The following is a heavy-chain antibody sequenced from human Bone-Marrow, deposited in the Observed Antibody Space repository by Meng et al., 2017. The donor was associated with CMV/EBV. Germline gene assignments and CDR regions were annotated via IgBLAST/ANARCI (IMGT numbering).Heavy chain of an antibody. Sequence: GGSLRLSCAASGFTFSSYWMSWVRQAPGKGLEWVAVISYDGSNKYYADSVKGRFTISRDNSKNTLYLQMNSLRAEDTAVYYCARDMNFDWYFHPRNDYWGQGTLVTVSS. V-gene: IGHV3-30-3*01. J-gene: IGHJ4*02. CDR2: ISYDGSNK. CDR1: GFTFSSYW. CDR3: ARDMNFDWYFHPRNDY. D-gene: IGHD3-9*01.